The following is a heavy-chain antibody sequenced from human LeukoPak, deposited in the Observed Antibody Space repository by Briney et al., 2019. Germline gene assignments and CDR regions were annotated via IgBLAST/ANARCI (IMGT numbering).Heavy chain of an antibody. Sequence: GGSLRLSCATSGFNFSNYGIHWVRQAPGKGLDWVAFIRKDGSIKYYADSVKGRFTISKDNSKSTVFLQMNSLGPDDSAVYYCAKHNAWFGPNWFDPWGQGTLVAVSS. CDR2: IRKDGSIK. V-gene: IGHV3-30*02. CDR3: AKHNAWFGPNWFDP. J-gene: IGHJ5*02. CDR1: GFNFSNYG. D-gene: IGHD3-10*01.